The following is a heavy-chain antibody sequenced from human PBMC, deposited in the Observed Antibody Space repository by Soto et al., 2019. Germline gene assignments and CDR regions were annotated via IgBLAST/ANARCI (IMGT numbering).Heavy chain of an antibody. Sequence: QVQLVQSGAEVKKPGSSVKVSCKASGGTFSSYAITWVRQAPGQGLEWMGGIIPIFGTANYAQKFQARVTITADESTSTAYMELRSLRSEDTAVYYCARDRAPSSGYYPYWFDPWGQGTLVTVSS. CDR1: GGTFSSYA. V-gene: IGHV1-69*12. D-gene: IGHD3-22*01. CDR2: IIPIFGTA. J-gene: IGHJ5*02. CDR3: ARDRAPSSGYYPYWFDP.